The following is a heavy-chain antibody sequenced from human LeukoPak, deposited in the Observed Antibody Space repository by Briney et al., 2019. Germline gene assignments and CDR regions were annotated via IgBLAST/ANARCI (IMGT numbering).Heavy chain of an antibody. V-gene: IGHV5-51*01. CDR2: IYPGDSDT. CDR3: AGLFKYEVAARPVYYYYYMDV. D-gene: IGHD6-6*01. J-gene: IGHJ6*03. Sequence: GESLKISCKASGYSFNNYWIGWVRQMPGKGLELMGIIYPGDSDTRYSPSFQGQVTISADKSLSTAYLQWSSLKASDTAMYYCAGLFKYEVAARPVYYYYYMDVWGKGTTVTVCS. CDR1: GYSFNNYW.